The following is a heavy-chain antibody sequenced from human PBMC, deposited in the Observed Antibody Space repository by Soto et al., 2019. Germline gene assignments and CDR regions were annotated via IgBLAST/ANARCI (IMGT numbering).Heavy chain of an antibody. V-gene: IGHV4-30-4*01. CDR3: ARAEVFWSGYYSHAFDI. CDR2: IYYSGST. CDR1: GGSISSGDYY. J-gene: IGHJ3*02. Sequence: QVQLQESGPGLVKPSQTLSLTCTVSGGSISSGDYYWSWIRQPPGKGLEWIGYIYYSGSTYYNPSLKSRVTISVDTSKNQFSLKLSSVTAADTAVYYCARAEVFWSGYYSHAFDIWGQGTMVTVSS. D-gene: IGHD3-3*01.